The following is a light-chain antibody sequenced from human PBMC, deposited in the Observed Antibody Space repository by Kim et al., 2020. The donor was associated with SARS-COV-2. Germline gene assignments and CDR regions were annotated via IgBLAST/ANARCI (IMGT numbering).Light chain of an antibody. Sequence: SYELTQPPSVSVSPGQTASITCFGDKLGDKYACWYQQKPGQSPVLVIYQDSKRPSGIPERFSGSNSGNTATLTISGTQATDEADYYCQAWDSSTHVVFGGGTQLTVL. CDR2: QDS. CDR1: KLGDKY. V-gene: IGLV3-1*01. CDR3: QAWDSSTHVV. J-gene: IGLJ2*01.